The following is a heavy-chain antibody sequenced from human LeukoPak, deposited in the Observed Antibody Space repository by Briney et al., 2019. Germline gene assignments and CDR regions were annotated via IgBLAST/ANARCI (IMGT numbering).Heavy chain of an antibody. CDR3: ANPPHSSGHYYYYYMDV. J-gene: IGHJ6*03. Sequence: GGSLRLSCAASGFTFSDYYMSWIRQAPGKGLEWVSYISSSGSTIYYADSVKGRFTISRDNSKNTLYLQMNSLRAEDTAVYYCANPPHSSGHYYYYYMDVWGKGTTVTVSS. V-gene: IGHV3-11*04. CDR1: GFTFSDYY. D-gene: IGHD6-19*01. CDR2: ISSSGSTI.